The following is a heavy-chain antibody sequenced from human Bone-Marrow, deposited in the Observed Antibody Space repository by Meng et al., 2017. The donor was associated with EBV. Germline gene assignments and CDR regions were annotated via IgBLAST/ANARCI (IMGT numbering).Heavy chain of an antibody. V-gene: IGHV1-2*04. CDR1: GYTFTGYY. CDR2: INTNSGGT. CDR3: ARGSAPTHDLYWFDP. Sequence: QVQLVQSGAEVKKPGASVKVSCTASGYTFTGYYMHWVRQAPGQGLEWMGGINTNSGGTNYAQKFEGWVTMTRDTSISTAYMELSRLRSDDTAVYYCARGSAPTHDLYWFDPWGQGTLVTVSS. J-gene: IGHJ5*02. D-gene: IGHD3/OR15-3a*01.